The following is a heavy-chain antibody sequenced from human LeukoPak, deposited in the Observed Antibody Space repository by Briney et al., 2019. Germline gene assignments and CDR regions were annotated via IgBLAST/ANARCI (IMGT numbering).Heavy chain of an antibody. Sequence: ASVKVSCKASGCTFTSYDINWVRQATGQGLEWMGWISAYNGNTNYAQKLQGRVTMTTDTSTSTAYMELRSLRSDDTAVYYCARWVSSATSYMDVWGKGTTVTVSS. V-gene: IGHV1-18*01. D-gene: IGHD2-15*01. CDR1: GCTFTSYD. J-gene: IGHJ6*03. CDR2: ISAYNGNT. CDR3: ARWVSSATSYMDV.